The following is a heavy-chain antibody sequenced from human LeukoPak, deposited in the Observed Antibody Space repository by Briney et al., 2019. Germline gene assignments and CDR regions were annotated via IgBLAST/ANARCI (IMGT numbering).Heavy chain of an antibody. V-gene: IGHV4-39*07. Sequence: SETLSLTCTVSGGSISSSSYYWAWIRQPPGKGLEWIGSIYYSGSTYYNPSLTSRVTISVDTSKNQFSLKLSSVTAADTAVYYCARGSSGWSDWGQGTLVTVSS. D-gene: IGHD6-19*01. CDR3: ARGSSGWSD. CDR2: IYYSGST. CDR1: GGSISSSSYY. J-gene: IGHJ4*02.